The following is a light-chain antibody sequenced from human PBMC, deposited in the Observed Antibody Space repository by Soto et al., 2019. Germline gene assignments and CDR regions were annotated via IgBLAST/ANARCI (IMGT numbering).Light chain of an antibody. CDR2: GAS. V-gene: IGKV3-20*01. CDR3: QQYGSSPKT. Sequence: EMVWTQSPGTLSLSPGERATLSCRASQSVSSSFLAWYQQKHGQAPRLLIYGASSRATGIPDRFSGSGSGTDFTLILSRLEPDEFVVYYCQQYGSSPKTFGQATKLDIK. J-gene: IGKJ2*01. CDR1: QSVSSSF.